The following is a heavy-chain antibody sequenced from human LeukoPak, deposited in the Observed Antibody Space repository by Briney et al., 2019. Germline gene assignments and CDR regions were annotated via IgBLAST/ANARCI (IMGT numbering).Heavy chain of an antibody. Sequence: TGGSLRLSCTASGFTFSSYEMNWVRQAPGKGLEWVSHISSSGTIIYYPDSVKGRFTISRDNAKNSLYLQMNSLRAEDTAVYYCARAMTSWGQGTLVTVSS. CDR3: ARAMTS. D-gene: IGHD4-11*01. CDR1: GFTFSSYE. J-gene: IGHJ4*02. CDR2: ISSSGTII. V-gene: IGHV3-48*03.